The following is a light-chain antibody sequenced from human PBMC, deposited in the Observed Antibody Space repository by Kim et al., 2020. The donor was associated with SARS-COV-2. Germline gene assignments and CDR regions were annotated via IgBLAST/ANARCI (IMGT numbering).Light chain of an antibody. CDR3: QQYSSYWT. V-gene: IGKV1-5*03. Sequence: SAAVGDRVTSTCRASQSVSIWLAWYQQKPGKAPKVLIYKASTLEGGVPSRFSGSGSGTDFSLTISSLQPDDFATYYCQQYSSYWTFGQGTRVEIK. CDR1: QSVSIW. J-gene: IGKJ1*01. CDR2: KAS.